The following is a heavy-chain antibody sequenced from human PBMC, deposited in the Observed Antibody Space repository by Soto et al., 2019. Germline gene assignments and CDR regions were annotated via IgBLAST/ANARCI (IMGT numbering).Heavy chain of an antibody. CDR1: GYSFTSYW. J-gene: IGHJ4*02. V-gene: IGHV5-51*01. Sequence: GESLKISCKGSGYSFTSYWIGWVRQMPGKGLGWMGIIYPGDSDTRYSPSFQGQVTISADKSISTAYLQWSSLKASDTAMYYCERSPRSSSARLDCWGQGTLVTVSS. D-gene: IGHD6-6*01. CDR2: IYPGDSDT. CDR3: ERSPRSSSARLDC.